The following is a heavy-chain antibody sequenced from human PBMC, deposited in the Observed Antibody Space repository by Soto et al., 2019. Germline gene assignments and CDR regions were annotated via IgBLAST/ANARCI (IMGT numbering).Heavy chain of an antibody. Sequence: SETLSLTCTVSGGSISGYYWSWIRQPPGKGLEWIGYIYYSGSTNYNPSLKSRVTISVDTSKNQFSLKLSSVTAADTAVYYCARRYGGTFDYWGQGTLATVSS. D-gene: IGHD2-15*01. CDR3: ARRYGGTFDY. CDR1: GGSISGYY. J-gene: IGHJ4*02. V-gene: IGHV4-59*08. CDR2: IYYSGST.